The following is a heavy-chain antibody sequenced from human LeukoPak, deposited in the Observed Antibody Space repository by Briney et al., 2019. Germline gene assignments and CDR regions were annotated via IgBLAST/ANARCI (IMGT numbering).Heavy chain of an antibody. CDR2: IQEDGGEK. V-gene: IGHV3-7*05. Sequence: GGSLRLSCAASGFTFSSYWMSCVREAPGKGLEWVANIQEDGGEKPYVDSVKGRFTISRDNAENTLHLEMNSLRAEDTAIYYCATVAGRKGYAGGGYYPDYWGQGTLVTVSS. D-gene: IGHD3-22*01. CDR3: ATVAGRKGYAGGGYYPDY. CDR1: GFTFSSYW. J-gene: IGHJ4*02.